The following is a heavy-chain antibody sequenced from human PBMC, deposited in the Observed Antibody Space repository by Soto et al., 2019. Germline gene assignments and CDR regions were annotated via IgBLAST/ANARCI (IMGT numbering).Heavy chain of an antibody. D-gene: IGHD1-26*01. CDR1: GFTFSSYA. J-gene: IGHJ6*02. V-gene: IGHV3-23*01. CDR2: ISGSGGST. CDR3: AKQQYSGSYYYYYGMDV. Sequence: PGGSLRLSCAASGFTFSSYAMSWVRQAPGKGLEWASAISGSGGSTYYADSVKGRFTISRDNSKNTLYLQMNSLRAEDTAVYYCAKQQYSGSYYYYYGMDVWGQGTTVTVSS.